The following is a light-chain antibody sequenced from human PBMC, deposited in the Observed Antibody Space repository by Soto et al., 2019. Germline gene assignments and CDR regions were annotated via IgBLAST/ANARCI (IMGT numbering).Light chain of an antibody. CDR1: QNLGTLY. CDR3: PQYAGSPRT. Sequence: EIGLTQSACTLSLSPGERGTLSCRAGQNLGTLYLAWFQQKSGQAPRLLIYSASRRATGIPDRFTGSGSGTDFTLTINRVEPEDFAVYFCPQYAGSPRTFCQRTNVDI. V-gene: IGKV3-20*01. J-gene: IGKJ1*01. CDR2: SAS.